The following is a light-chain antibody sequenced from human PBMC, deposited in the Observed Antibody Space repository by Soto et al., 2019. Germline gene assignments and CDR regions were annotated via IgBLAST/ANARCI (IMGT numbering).Light chain of an antibody. J-gene: IGLJ1*01. V-gene: IGLV1-40*01. Sequence: QSVLTQPAAVSVAPGQRVTISCPGSSSNIGAGYDVHWYQQRPGTGPKLLIFGNINRPSGVPGRFSGSKSGTSASLAITGLQAEDEGDYYCQSYDSTLSDRYVFGTGTKVTVL. CDR2: GNI. CDR3: QSYDSTLSDRYV. CDR1: SSNIGAGYD.